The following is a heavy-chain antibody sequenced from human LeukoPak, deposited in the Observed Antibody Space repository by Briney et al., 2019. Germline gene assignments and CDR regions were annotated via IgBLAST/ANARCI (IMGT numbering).Heavy chain of an antibody. CDR2: IYPDGST. CDR1: GLTVTDNY. Sequence: PGGSLRLSCAVSGLTVTDNYMSWVRQAPGKGLEWVSVIYPDGSTYHADSVKGRFTISRDNSKNTLFLQKNTLRADDTAVYHCARTNPVYGDYDYWGQGTLVTVSS. J-gene: IGHJ4*02. CDR3: ARTNPVYGDYDY. D-gene: IGHD4-17*01. V-gene: IGHV3-53*01.